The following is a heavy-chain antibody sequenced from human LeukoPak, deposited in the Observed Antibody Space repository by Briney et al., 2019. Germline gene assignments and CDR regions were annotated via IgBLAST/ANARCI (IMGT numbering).Heavy chain of an antibody. D-gene: IGHD4-23*01. V-gene: IGHV4-31*03. CDR1: GGSISSGGYY. CDR2: IYYSGST. CDR3: ARTTVVAKYFDY. Sequence: SETLSLTCTVSGGSISSGGYYWSWIRQHPGKGLEWIGYIYYSGSTYYNPSLKSRVTISVDTSKNQFSLKLSSVTAADTAVYYCARTTVVAKYFDYWGQGTLVTVSS. J-gene: IGHJ4*02.